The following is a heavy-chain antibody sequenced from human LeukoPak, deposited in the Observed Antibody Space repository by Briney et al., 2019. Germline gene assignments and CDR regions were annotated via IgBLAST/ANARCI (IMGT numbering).Heavy chain of an antibody. D-gene: IGHD2-2*01. CDR1: GFTFSSYA. CDR3: ARRTTTVVVPAALGWFDP. J-gene: IGHJ5*02. V-gene: IGHV3-23*01. Sequence: PGGSLRLSCAASGFTFSSYAMSWVRQAPGKGLEWVSAISGSGDSTYYADSVKGRFTISRDNSKNTLYLQMNSLRAEDTAVYYCARRTTTVVVPAALGWFDPWGQGTLVTVSS. CDR2: ISGSGDST.